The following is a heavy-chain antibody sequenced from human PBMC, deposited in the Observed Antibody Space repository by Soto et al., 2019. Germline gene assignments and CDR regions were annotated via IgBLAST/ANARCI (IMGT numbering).Heavy chain of an antibody. CDR2: IYYSGST. D-gene: IGHD1-1*01. V-gene: IGHV4-39*01. J-gene: IGHJ6*02. CDR1: GGSISSSSYY. Sequence: PSETLSLTCTVSGGSISSSSYYWGWIRQPPGKGLEWIGSIYYSGSTYYNPSLKSRVTISVDTSKNQFSLKLSSVTAADTAVYYCASLHLGTPDYYYYYGMDVWGQGTTVTVSS. CDR3: ASLHLGTPDYYYYYGMDV.